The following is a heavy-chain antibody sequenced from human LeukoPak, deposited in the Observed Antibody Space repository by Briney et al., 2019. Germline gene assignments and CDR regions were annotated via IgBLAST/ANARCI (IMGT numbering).Heavy chain of an antibody. J-gene: IGHJ4*02. Sequence: SDTLSLPYTVSGGSLRSYYRIWIRQPAGKGLECIACIYTSGCTNYNPSLKSRVTMSVDTSKNQFSLKLSSVTAADTAVYYCAREVRGSYYLFDYWGQGTLVTVSP. CDR3: AREVRGSYYLFDY. D-gene: IGHD1-26*01. CDR2: IYTSGCT. V-gene: IGHV4-4*07. CDR1: GGSLRSYY.